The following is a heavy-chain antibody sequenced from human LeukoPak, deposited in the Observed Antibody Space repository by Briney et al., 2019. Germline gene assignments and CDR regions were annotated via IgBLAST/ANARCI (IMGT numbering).Heavy chain of an antibody. CDR3: ATTASLQWFGGGDAFDI. V-gene: IGHV4-4*09. CDR2: IYTSGST. Sequence: SETLSLTCTVSGGSISSYYWSWIRQPPGKGLEWIGYIYTSGSTNYNPSLKSRVTISVDTSKNQFSQKLSSVTAADTAVYYCATTASLQWFGGGDAFDIWGQGTMVTVSS. CDR1: GGSISSYY. J-gene: IGHJ3*02. D-gene: IGHD3-10*01.